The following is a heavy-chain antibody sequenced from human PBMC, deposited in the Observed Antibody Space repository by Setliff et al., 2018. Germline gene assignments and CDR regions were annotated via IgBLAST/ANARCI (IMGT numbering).Heavy chain of an antibody. CDR3: ATDGPVLNGDYIS. CDR1: DGSLSTYY. Sequence: SETLSLTCTVSDGSLSTYYWSWIRQPPGKGLEFIGYVYYSGTANYSPSLRSRLTISVDTSKNQFSLKLRSVTAADTAVYYCATDGPVLNGDYISWGQGTLVTVSS. V-gene: IGHV4-59*12. CDR2: VYYSGTA. J-gene: IGHJ5*02. D-gene: IGHD3-10*01.